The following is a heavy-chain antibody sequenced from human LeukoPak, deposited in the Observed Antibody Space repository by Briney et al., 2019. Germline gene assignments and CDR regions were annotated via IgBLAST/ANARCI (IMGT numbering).Heavy chain of an antibody. V-gene: IGHV1-8*01. CDR1: GYTFTSYD. CDR2: MNPNSGNT. D-gene: IGHD1-26*01. J-gene: IGHJ4*02. CDR3: AREGDSGGLRLRNFDY. Sequence: ASVKVSCKASGYTFTSYDINWVRQATGQGLEWMGWMNPNSGNTGYAQKFQGRVTMTRNTSISTAYMELSSLRSDDTAVYYCAREGDSGGLRLRNFDYWGQGTLVTVSS.